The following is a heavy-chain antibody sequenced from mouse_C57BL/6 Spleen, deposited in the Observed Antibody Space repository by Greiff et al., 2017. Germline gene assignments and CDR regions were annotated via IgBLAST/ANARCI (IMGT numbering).Heavy chain of an antibody. CDR3: ARRGDYDAFYFYY. CDR2: INPSTGGT. Sequence: VQLQQSGPELVKPGASVKISCKASGYSFTGYYMNWVKQSPEKSLEWIGEINPSTGGTTYNQKFKAKATLTVDKSSSTAYMQLQSLTSEDSAVYYCARRGDYDAFYFYYWGQGTTLTVSS. V-gene: IGHV1-42*01. D-gene: IGHD2-4*01. CDR1: GYSFTGYY. J-gene: IGHJ2*01.